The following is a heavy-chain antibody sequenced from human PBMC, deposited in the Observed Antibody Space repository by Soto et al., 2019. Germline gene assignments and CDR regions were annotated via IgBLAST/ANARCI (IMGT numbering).Heavy chain of an antibody. CDR3: ARHLGVLVAASFDY. V-gene: IGHV3-7*01. CDR2: IKKDGSEK. D-gene: IGHD2-15*01. J-gene: IGHJ4*02. CDR1: GFTFSSYW. Sequence: GGSLRLSCAASGFTFSSYWMSWVRQAPGKGLEWVANIKKDGSEKYYVDSVKGRFTISRDNAKNSLFLQMNSLRAEDTAVYYCARHLGVLVAASFDYWGQGTLVTVSS.